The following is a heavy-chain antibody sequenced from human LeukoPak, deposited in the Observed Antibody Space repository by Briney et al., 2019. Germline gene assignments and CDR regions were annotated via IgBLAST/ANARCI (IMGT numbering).Heavy chain of an antibody. CDR3: AKDPRSLIVVVPAAFDY. CDR2: ISSSGGST. J-gene: IGHJ4*02. V-gene: IGHV3-23*01. Sequence: PGGSLRLSCAASGFTFSSYAMSWVRQAPGKGLEWVSAISSSGGSTYYADSVKGRFTISRDNSKNTLYLQMNSLRAEDTAVYYCAKDPRSLIVVVPAAFDYWGQGTLVTVSS. CDR1: GFTFSSYA. D-gene: IGHD2-2*01.